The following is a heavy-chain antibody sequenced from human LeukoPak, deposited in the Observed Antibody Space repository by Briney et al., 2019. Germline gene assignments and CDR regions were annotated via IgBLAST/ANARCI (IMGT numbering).Heavy chain of an antibody. CDR3: AKIGVAVAGTPSGDFDY. D-gene: IGHD6-19*01. Sequence: ASVKVSCKASGYTFTGYYMHWVRQAPGQGLEWMGWVNPNSGGTNYAQKFQGRVTMTRDTSISTAYMELSRLRSDDTAVYYCAKIGVAVAGTPSGDFDYWGQGTLVTASS. CDR2: VNPNSGGT. J-gene: IGHJ4*02. V-gene: IGHV1-2*02. CDR1: GYTFTGYY.